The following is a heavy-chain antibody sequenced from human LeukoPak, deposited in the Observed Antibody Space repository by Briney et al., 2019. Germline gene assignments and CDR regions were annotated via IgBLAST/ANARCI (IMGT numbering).Heavy chain of an antibody. CDR1: GFTFGSYA. D-gene: IGHD1-26*01. CDR3: ASGSYYYYYMDV. Sequence: GGSLRLSCAASGFTFGSYAMHWVRQAPGKGLEYVSAISSNGGSTYYANSVKGRFTISRDNSKNTLYLQMGSLRAEDMAVYYCASGSYYYYYMDVWGKGTTVTVSS. V-gene: IGHV3-64*01. J-gene: IGHJ6*03. CDR2: ISSNGGST.